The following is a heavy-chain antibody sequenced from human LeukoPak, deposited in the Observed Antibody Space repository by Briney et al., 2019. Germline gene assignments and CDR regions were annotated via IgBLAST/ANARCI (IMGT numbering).Heavy chain of an antibody. D-gene: IGHD1-26*01. CDR1: GGSISSSSYY. V-gene: IGHV4-39*02. J-gene: IGHJ4*02. CDR2: IYYSGST. CDR3: ARRVRSGSYRYYFDY. Sequence: PSETLSLTCTVSGGSISSSSYYWGWIRQPPGKGLEWIGSIYYSGSTYYNPSLKSRVTISVDTSKNHFSLKLSSVTAADTAVYYCARRVRSGSYRYYFDYWGQGTLVTVSS.